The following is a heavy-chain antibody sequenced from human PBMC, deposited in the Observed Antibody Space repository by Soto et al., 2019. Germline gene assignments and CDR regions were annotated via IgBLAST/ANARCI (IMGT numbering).Heavy chain of an antibody. V-gene: IGHV4-59*08. CDR1: GGPFSSTN. Sequence: QVQLQESGPGLLKPWEPLSLTCTVPGGPFSSTNWSWIRQPPGRGLEWIGYIYNSGSTNYTPPLKIRVTISVDTSKNQFSLKLSSVTAADTAVYYCARLGNWFDPWGQGTLVTVSS. J-gene: IGHJ5*02. CDR2: IYNSGST. CDR3: ARLGNWFDP. D-gene: IGHD3-16*01.